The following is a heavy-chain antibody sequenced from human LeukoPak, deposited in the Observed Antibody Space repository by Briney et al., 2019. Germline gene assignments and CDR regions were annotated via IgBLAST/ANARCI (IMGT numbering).Heavy chain of an antibody. CDR3: ARVRTGTTTNNYYGLDV. CDR2: ISYDGSNK. J-gene: IGHJ6*02. Sequence: GGSLRLSCAASGFTFSSYAMSWVRQAPGKGLEWVAVISYDGSNKYYTDSVKGRFTISRDNSKNTLYVQVNSLKPEDTAVYYCARVRTGTTTNNYYGLDVWGQGTTVTVSS. V-gene: IGHV3-30-3*01. D-gene: IGHD1-7*01. CDR1: GFTFSSYA.